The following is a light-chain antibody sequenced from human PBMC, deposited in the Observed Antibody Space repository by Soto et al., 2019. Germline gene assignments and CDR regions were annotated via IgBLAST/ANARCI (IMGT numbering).Light chain of an antibody. CDR1: RNISFY. CDR2: KAS. J-gene: IGKJ3*01. CDR3: QQSHDTTFT. Sequence: DIQMTQSPSTLSASVGDRVTITCRASRNISFYLNWYQQRPGKVPRLLIYKASTLKSGVPSRFSGGGSGTTFTLAIAGVQREDFATYFCQQSHDTTFTFGPGTQVDV. V-gene: IGKV1-39*01.